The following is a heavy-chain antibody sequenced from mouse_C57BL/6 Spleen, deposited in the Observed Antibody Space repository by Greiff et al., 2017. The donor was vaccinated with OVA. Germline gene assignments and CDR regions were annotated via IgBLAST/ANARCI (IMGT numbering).Heavy chain of an antibody. CDR2: IDPADGDT. V-gene: IGHV14-1*01. CDR3: TTLYGSTSWFAY. Sequence: EVQLQQSGAELVRPGASVKLSCTASGFNIKDYYMHWVKQRPEQGLEWIGRIDPADGDTEYAPKFQGKATMTADTSSNTAYLQLSSLTSEDTAVYYCTTLYGSTSWFAYWGQGTLVTVSA. CDR1: GFNIKDYY. J-gene: IGHJ3*01. D-gene: IGHD1-1*01.